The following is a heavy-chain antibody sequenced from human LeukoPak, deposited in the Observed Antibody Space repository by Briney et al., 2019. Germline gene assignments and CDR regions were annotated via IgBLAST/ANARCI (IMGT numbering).Heavy chain of an antibody. D-gene: IGHD4-17*01. Sequence: PGGSLRLSCAASGFTLSSYSMNWVRQAPGKGLEWVSSISSSSSYIYYADSVKGRFTISRDNAKNSLYLQMNSLRAEDTAVYYCARDLSTVSTSWRLDYWGQGTLVTVSS. CDR2: ISSSSSYI. V-gene: IGHV3-21*01. CDR3: ARDLSTVSTSWRLDY. J-gene: IGHJ4*02. CDR1: GFTLSSYS.